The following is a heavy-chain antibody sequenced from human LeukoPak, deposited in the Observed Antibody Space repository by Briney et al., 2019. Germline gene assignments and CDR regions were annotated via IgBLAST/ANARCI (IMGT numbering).Heavy chain of an antibody. CDR2: MTPNSGNT. Sequence: ASVKVSCKASGYTFTSHDINWVRQAGQGLEWMGYMTPNSGNTGYAQELQGRVTLTRDTSISTAYMELSSLRSEDTAVYYCARAPVGLWFGELLSGYMDVWGKGTTVTVSS. CDR1: GYTFTSHD. D-gene: IGHD3-10*01. J-gene: IGHJ6*03. V-gene: IGHV1-8*01. CDR3: ARAPVGLWFGELLSGYMDV.